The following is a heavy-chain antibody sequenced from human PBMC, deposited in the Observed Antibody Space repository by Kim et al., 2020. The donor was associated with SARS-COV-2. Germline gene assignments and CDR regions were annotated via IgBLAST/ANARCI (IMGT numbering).Heavy chain of an antibody. V-gene: IGHV4-59*01. CDR2: IYYSGST. CDR3: ARYYNSKGKFDY. J-gene: IGHJ4*02. CDR1: GGSISSYY. Sequence: SETLSLTCTVSGGSISSYYWSWIRQAPGKGLEWIGYIYYSGSTNYNPSLKSRVTISVDTSKNQFSLKLSSVTAADTAVYYCARYYNSKGKFDYWGQGTLVTVSS. D-gene: IGHD1-26*01.